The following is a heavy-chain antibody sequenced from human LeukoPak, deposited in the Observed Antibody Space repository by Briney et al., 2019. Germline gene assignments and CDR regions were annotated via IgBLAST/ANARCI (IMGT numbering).Heavy chain of an antibody. CDR2: ISSSGSYI. CDR3: ARDVYYYDSSGYYGFDY. D-gene: IGHD3-22*01. V-gene: IGHV3-21*01. Sequence: PGGSLRLSCAASGFTFSSYSMNWVRQAPGKGLEWVSSISSSGSYIYYADSVKGRFTISRDNAKNSLYLQMNSLRAEDTAVYYCARDVYYYDSSGYYGFDYWGQGTLVTVSS. CDR1: GFTFSSYS. J-gene: IGHJ4*02.